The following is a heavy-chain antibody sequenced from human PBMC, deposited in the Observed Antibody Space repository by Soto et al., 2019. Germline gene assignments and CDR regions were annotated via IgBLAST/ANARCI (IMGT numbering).Heavy chain of an antibody. J-gene: IGHJ3*01. Sequence: GGSLRLSCAASGFTFSSYSMNWVRQAPGKGLEWVSSISSSSSYIYYADSVKGRFTISRDNAKNSLYLQMNSLRAEDTAVYYCARGRSSGYYHDAFDLWGQGTMVTVSS. CDR3: ARGRSSGYYHDAFDL. D-gene: IGHD3-22*01. CDR1: GFTFSSYS. CDR2: ISSSSSYI. V-gene: IGHV3-21*01.